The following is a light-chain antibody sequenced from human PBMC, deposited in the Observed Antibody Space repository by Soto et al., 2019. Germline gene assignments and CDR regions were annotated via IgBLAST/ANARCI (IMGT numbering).Light chain of an antibody. CDR3: CSYAGSYTFEWV. Sequence: QSALTQPRSVSGSPGQSVTISCTGTSSDVGGYNYVSWYQQHPGKAPKLIIYDVSKRPSGVPDRFSGSKSGNTASLPISGLQAEDEADYYCCSYAGSYTFEWVFGGGTKVTVL. J-gene: IGLJ3*02. CDR1: SSDVGGYNY. V-gene: IGLV2-11*01. CDR2: DVS.